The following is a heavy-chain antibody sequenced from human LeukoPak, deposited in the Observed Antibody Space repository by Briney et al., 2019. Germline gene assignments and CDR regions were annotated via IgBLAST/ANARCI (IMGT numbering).Heavy chain of an antibody. D-gene: IGHD6-19*01. CDR2: IGTAGDT. CDR1: GFTFSSYD. J-gene: IGHJ3*02. CDR3: ARGKRRWLARGAFDI. V-gene: IGHV3-13*01. Sequence: GGSLRLSCAASGFTFSSYDMHWVRQATGKGLEWVSAIGTAGDTYYPGSVKGRFTISRENAKNSLYLQMNSLRAGDTAVYYCARGKRRWLARGAFDIWGQGTMVTVSS.